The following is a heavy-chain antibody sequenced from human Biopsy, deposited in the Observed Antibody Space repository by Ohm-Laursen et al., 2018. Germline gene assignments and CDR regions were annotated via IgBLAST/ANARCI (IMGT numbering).Heavy chain of an antibody. Sequence: SSVKVSCKTSGFTFSNSVVQWVRQARGQRLEWIGWIVVGSGYAVYAQNFQERVTITRDLSTSTANMELSSLRSDDTAVYYCAAEVGVTVDVGFWGQGTLVTVSS. V-gene: IGHV1-58*01. CDR3: AAEVGVTVDVGF. CDR2: IVVGSGYA. CDR1: GFTFSNSV. J-gene: IGHJ4*02. D-gene: IGHD1-26*01.